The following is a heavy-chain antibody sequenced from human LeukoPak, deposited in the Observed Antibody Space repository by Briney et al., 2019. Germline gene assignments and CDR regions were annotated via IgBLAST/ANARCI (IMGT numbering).Heavy chain of an antibody. CDR3: ARDLGQYYDTSDNWFDP. CDR1: GFTFSSYG. V-gene: IGHV3-30*02. CDR2: IRYDGSNK. Sequence: AGSLRLSCAASGFTFSSYGMHWLRQAPGKGLEWVAFIRYDGSNKYYADSVKGRFTISRDNANNTLNLQMNSLRAEDTAVYYCARDLGQYYDTSDNWFDPWGQGTLVTASS. J-gene: IGHJ5*02. D-gene: IGHD3-22*01.